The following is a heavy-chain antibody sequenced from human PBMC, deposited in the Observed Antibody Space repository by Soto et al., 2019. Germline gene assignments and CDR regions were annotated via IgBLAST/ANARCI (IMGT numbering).Heavy chain of an antibody. CDR1: GGSISSGGYS. J-gene: IGHJ5*02. CDR3: ARGGYDFWSGLDP. CDR2: IYPSGNT. Sequence: SETLSLTCAVSGGSISSGGYSWSGMRQSPGGGLEWLGYIYPSGNTYYNPSLKNRVTMSIDRSKNQFSLKLSSVTAADTAVYYCARGGYDFWSGLDPWGQGTLVTVSS. V-gene: IGHV4-30-2*06. D-gene: IGHD3-3*01.